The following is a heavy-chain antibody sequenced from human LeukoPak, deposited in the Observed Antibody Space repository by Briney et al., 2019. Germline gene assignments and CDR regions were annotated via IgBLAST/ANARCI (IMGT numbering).Heavy chain of an antibody. J-gene: IGHJ4*02. V-gene: IGHV4-59*08. D-gene: IGHD6-19*01. Sequence: PSETLSLTCTVSGDSISSYYWSWIRQPPGKELEWVGSIYYSGSTNYNPSLKSRVTISEDTSKNQFSLKLSSVTAADTAVYYCARLGRQSTGWYFDYWGQGTLVTVSS. CDR3: ARLGRQSTGWYFDY. CDR1: GDSISSYY. CDR2: IYYSGST.